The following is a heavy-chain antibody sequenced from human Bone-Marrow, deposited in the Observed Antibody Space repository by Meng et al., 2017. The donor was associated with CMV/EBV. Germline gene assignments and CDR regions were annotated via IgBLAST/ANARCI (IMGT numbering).Heavy chain of an antibody. CDR2: IYYSGST. Sequence: SETLSLTCTVSGGSISSYYWSWIRQPPGKGLEWIGYIYYSGSTNYNPSLKSRVTISVDTSKNQFSLKLSSVTAADTAVYYCARSLGATVDVWGQGTTVTFSS. CDR1: GGSISSYY. D-gene: IGHD1-26*01. CDR3: ARSLGATVDV. V-gene: IGHV4-59*01. J-gene: IGHJ6*02.